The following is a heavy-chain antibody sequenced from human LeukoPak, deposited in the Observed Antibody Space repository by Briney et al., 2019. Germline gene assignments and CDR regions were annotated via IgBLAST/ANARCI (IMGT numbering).Heavy chain of an antibody. CDR2: INPVFNTP. Sequence: SVKVSCNASGGSFISYAILWVRQAPGQGLEWMGGINPVFNTPHYAPKFQGRVTITMDESTSTVYMELSSLKSEDTAVFYCARVSARDCSSNSCWGWLDPWGQGTLVTVSS. CDR1: GGSFISYA. V-gene: IGHV1-69*05. D-gene: IGHD2-2*01. J-gene: IGHJ5*02. CDR3: ARVSARDCSSNSCWGWLDP.